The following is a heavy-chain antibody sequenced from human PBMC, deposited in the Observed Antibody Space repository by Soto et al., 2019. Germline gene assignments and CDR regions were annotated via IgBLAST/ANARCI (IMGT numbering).Heavy chain of an antibody. Sequence: ASVKVSCKASGYTFTSYDINWVRQATGQGLEWMGWMNPNSGNTGYAQKFQGRVTMTRNTSISTAYMELGSLRSEDTAVYYCARALRAYDALDYWDQGTLVTVSS. CDR1: GYTFTSYD. J-gene: IGHJ4*02. D-gene: IGHD1-1*01. CDR3: ARALRAYDALDY. V-gene: IGHV1-8*01. CDR2: MNPNSGNT.